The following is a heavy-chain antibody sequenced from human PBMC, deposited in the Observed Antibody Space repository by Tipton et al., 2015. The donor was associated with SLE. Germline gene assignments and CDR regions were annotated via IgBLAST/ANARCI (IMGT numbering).Heavy chain of an antibody. CDR2: ISSSSSYI. CDR3: ARARVSEGYFQH. CDR1: GFTFSSYS. J-gene: IGHJ1*01. Sequence: SLRLSCAASGFTFSSYSMNWVRQAPGKGLEWVSSISSSSSYIYYADSVKGRFTISRDNAKNSLYLQMNSLRAEDTAVYYCARARVSEGYFQHWGQGTLGTVSS. V-gene: IGHV3-21*03. D-gene: IGHD6-13*01.